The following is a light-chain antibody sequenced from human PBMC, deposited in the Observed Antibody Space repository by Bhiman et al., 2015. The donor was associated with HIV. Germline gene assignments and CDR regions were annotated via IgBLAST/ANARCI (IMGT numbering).Light chain of an antibody. CDR1: STDVGGYKY. V-gene: IGLV2-23*02. CDR3: CSYANVGSSSFV. Sequence: QSALTQPASLSGCPGQSITISCTGTSTDVGGYKYVSWYQQHPGKVPKLLIYDVSERPSGISDRFSGSKSGNTASLTISGLQAEDEADYYCCSYANVGSSSFVFGGGTKLTVL. J-gene: IGLJ2*01. CDR2: DVS.